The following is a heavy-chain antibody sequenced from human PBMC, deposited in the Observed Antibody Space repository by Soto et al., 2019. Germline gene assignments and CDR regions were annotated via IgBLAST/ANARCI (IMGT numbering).Heavy chain of an antibody. D-gene: IGHD3-3*01. CDR1: GYTFTSYG. V-gene: IGHV1-18*01. CDR3: ARINTIFGVVIIGESDY. J-gene: IGHJ4*02. Sequence: GASVKVSCKASGYTFTSYGISWVRQAPGQGLEWMGWISAYNGNTNYAQKLQGRVTMTTDTSTSTAYMELRSLRSDDTAVYYCARINTIFGVVIIGESDYWGQGALVTVS. CDR2: ISAYNGNT.